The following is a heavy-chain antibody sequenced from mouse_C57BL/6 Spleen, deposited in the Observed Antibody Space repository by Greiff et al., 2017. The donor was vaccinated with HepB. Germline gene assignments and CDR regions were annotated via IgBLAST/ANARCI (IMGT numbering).Heavy chain of an antibody. CDR1: GYTFTDYE. V-gene: IGHV1-15*01. CDR2: IDPETGGT. J-gene: IGHJ2*01. CDR3: TRDGEGYFDY. Sequence: QVQLQQSGAELVRPGASVTLSCKASGYTFTDYEMHWVKQTPVHGLEWIGAIDPETGGTAYNQKFKGKAILTADKSSSTAYMELRSLTSEDSAVYYCTRDGEGYFDYWGQGTTLTVAS.